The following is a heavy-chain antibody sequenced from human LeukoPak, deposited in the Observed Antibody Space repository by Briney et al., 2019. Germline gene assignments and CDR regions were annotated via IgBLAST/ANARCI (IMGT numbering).Heavy chain of an antibody. CDR3: AKAGKMYDILTGFDY. J-gene: IGHJ4*02. CDR2: ISNSGVST. V-gene: IGHV3-23*01. Sequence: KPGGSLRLSCAASGFTFTNFAMTWVRQAPGKGLEWVSAISNSGVSTYHADSVKGRFTISRDNSKNTLYLQMNSLRAEDTAVYYCAKAGKMYDILTGFDYWGQGTLVTVSS. D-gene: IGHD3-9*01. CDR1: GFTFTNFA.